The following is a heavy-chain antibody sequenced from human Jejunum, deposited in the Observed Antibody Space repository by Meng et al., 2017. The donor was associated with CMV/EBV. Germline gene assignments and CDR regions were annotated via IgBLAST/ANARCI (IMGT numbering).Heavy chain of an antibody. CDR2: IYYSGSS. V-gene: IGHV4-39*07. J-gene: IGHJ4*02. CDR3: ARGDDFWSGYSGHNFDY. D-gene: IGHD3-3*01. CDR1: ISSSSYD. Sequence: ISSSSYDWGWIRQPPGKGLEWIGSIYYSGSSYYNPSLKSRVTISLDTSKNQFSLRLSSVTAADTAVYYCARGDDFWSGYSGHNFDYWGQGTLVTVSS.